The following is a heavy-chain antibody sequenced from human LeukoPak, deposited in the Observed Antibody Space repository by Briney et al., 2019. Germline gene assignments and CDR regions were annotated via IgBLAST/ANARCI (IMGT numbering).Heavy chain of an antibody. J-gene: IGHJ6*02. V-gene: IGHV3-30-3*01. CDR3: ARGFCTNGVCPYYYYYGMDV. CDR2: ISYDGSNK. D-gene: IGHD2-8*01. Sequence: PGGSLRLSCAASGFTFSSYAMHWVRQAPGKGLEWVAVISYDGSNKYYADSVKGRFTISSDNSKNTLYLQMNSLRAEDTAVYYCARGFCTNGVCPYYYYYGMDVWGQGTTVTVSS. CDR1: GFTFSSYA.